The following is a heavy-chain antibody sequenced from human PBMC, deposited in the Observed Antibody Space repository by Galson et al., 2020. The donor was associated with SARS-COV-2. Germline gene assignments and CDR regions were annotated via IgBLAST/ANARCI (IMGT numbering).Heavy chain of an antibody. J-gene: IGHJ4*02. V-gene: IGHV4-4*02. CDR1: GGSISSSNW. CDR2: IYHSGST. D-gene: IGHD2-2*01. Sequence: SETLSLTCAVSGGSISSSNWWSWVRQPPGKGLEWIGEIYHSGSTNYNPSLKSRVTISVDKSKNQFSLKLSSVTAADTAVYYCASRVVPAAMRDAHCFDYWGQGTLVTVSS. CDR3: ASRVVPAAMRDAHCFDY.